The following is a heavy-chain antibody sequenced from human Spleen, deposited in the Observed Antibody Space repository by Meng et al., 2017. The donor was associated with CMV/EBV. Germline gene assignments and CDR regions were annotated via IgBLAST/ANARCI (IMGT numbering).Heavy chain of an antibody. CDR1: GDNISGYY. CDR3: ATGVSDRWDYFDY. V-gene: IGHV1-2*02. D-gene: IGHD3-22*01. CDR2: SKTDSGGT. J-gene: IGHJ4*02. Sequence: GDNISGYYMHRGRQTTGQRREWRGGSKTDSGGTNYAQKFQGSGTMTRSSTISTASMGLSSLRPEDTAVDYCATGVSDRWDYFDYWGQGALVTVSS.